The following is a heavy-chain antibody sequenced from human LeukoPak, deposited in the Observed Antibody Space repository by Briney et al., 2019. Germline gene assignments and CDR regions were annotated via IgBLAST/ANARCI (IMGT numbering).Heavy chain of an antibody. D-gene: IGHD6-25*01. Sequence: GGSLRLSCAASEFTFTNYAMRWVRQAPGKGLEWGSSTSGSGDNTWYTDSVKGRFTISRDISKNTLYLQMNSLRAEDTAVYYCARAARIDACDIWGERTMVTVSS. V-gene: IGHV3-23*01. CDR3: ARAARIDACDI. CDR1: EFTFTNYA. J-gene: IGHJ3*02. CDR2: TSGSGDNT.